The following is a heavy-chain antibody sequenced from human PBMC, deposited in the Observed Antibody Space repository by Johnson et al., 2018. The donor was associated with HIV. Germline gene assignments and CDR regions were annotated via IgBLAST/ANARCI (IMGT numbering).Heavy chain of an antibody. V-gene: IGHV3-30*04. CDR1: GFTFSSYA. D-gene: IGHD2-2*01. J-gene: IGHJ3*01. CDR2: ISYDGSNK. CDR3: ATFCSNEGRHSFYV. Sequence: QLVESGGGVVQPGRSLRLSCAASGFTFSSYAMHWVRQAPGKGLEWVAVISYDGSNKYYADSVKGRFTIPRDNSKNTLYLQMNSLRVEDTALYFCATFCSNEGRHSFYVWGLGTMVTVSS.